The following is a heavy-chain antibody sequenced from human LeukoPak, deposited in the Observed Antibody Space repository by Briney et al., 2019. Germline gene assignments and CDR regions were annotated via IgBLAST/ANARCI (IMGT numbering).Heavy chain of an antibody. V-gene: IGHV3-21*01. J-gene: IGHJ4*02. Sequence: GGSLRLSCAASGFTFSSYSMNWVRQAPGKGLEWVSSISSTSSYIYYADSVKGRFTISRDNAKNSLYLQMNSLRAEDTAVYYCARVTPGCYNIRCSTDYWGQGTLVTVSS. CDR2: ISSTSSYI. CDR3: ARVTPGCYNIRCSTDY. CDR1: GFTFSSYS. D-gene: IGHD3-9*01.